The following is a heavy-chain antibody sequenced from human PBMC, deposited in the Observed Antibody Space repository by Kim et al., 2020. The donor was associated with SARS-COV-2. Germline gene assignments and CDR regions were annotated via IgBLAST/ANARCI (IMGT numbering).Heavy chain of an antibody. CDR1: GYTFTSYY. CDR3: ARDSSIQWDTGCWFDP. CDR2: INPSGGST. D-gene: IGHD5-18*01. J-gene: IGHJ5*02. Sequence: PSVKVSCKASGYTFTSYYMHWVRQAPGQGLEWMGIINPSGGSTSYAQKFQGRVTMTRDTSTSTVYMELSSLRSEDTAVYYCARDSSIQWDTGCWFDPGAREPWSPSPQ. V-gene: IGHV1-46*01.